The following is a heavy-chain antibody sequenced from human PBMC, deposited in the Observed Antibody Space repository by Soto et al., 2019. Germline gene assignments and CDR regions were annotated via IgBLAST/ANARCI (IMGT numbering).Heavy chain of an antibody. CDR3: ASWLKGPDIGNYYYGMDV. CDR2: IMPIFRAP. J-gene: IGHJ6*02. CDR1: GGAFSDYA. D-gene: IGHD2-15*01. Sequence: QVQLVQSGAEVKKPGSSVKVSCKASGGAFSDYAFSWVRQAPGQGLEWLGGIMPIFRAPDYAQKFQGRVTITADEFRRPAYMEMNSLRSEDTAVYYCASWLKGPDIGNYYYGMDVWGQGTTVTVS. V-gene: IGHV1-69*12.